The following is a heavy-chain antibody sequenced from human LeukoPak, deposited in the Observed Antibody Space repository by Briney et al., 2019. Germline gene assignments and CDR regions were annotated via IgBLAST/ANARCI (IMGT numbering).Heavy chain of an antibody. CDR2: IHYSGST. CDR3: ARELDGYYDSSGYYNVFDY. Sequence: SETLSLTCSVSGDSISSGAYYWSWIRHHPGKGLEWIGYIHYSGSTSYSPSLKSRVTILVDTSKNQFSLRLRSVTAEDTAVYYCARELDGYYDSSGYYNVFDYWGQGTLVTVSS. CDR1: GDSISSGAYY. J-gene: IGHJ4*02. D-gene: IGHD3-22*01. V-gene: IGHV4-31*03.